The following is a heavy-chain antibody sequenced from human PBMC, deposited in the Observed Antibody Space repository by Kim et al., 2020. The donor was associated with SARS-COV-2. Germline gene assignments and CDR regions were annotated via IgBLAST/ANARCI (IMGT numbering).Heavy chain of an antibody. CDR2: INPSGGST. J-gene: IGHJ3*02. V-gene: IGHV1-46*01. D-gene: IGHD3-22*01. CDR3: ARGFIVYDSSGKGDAFDI. CDR1: GYTFTSYY. Sequence: ASVKVSCKASGYTFTSYYMHWVRQAPGQGLEWMGIINPSGGSTSYAQKFQGRVTMTRDTSTSTVYMELSSLRSEDTAVYYCARGFIVYDSSGKGDAFDIWGQGTMVTVSS.